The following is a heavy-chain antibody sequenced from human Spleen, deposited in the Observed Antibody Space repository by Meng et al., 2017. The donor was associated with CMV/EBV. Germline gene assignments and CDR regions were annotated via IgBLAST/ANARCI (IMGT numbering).Heavy chain of an antibody. V-gene: IGHV3-7*01. CDR2: MNPHGSER. CDR3: SRENSGLDS. J-gene: IGHJ6*02. Sequence: GESLKISCEVSGFTLTDYWMDWVRQAPGKGLEWVANMNPHGSERNYVDSVKGRFIISRDSAKNSLYLQLNSLRVEDTAVYYCSRENSGLDSWGQGTTVTVSS. CDR1: GFTLTDYW.